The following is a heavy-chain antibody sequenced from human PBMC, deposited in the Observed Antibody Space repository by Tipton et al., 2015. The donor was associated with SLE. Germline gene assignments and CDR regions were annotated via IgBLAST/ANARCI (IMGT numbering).Heavy chain of an antibody. Sequence: TLSLTCAADRGSFSDSWWSWFRQPPGRGLEWIGEFTRSGGTNYNPALRSRVSISADSSKNQFSLNLRSMTAADTAVYYCARHEYDFLDWGQGTLVTVSS. V-gene: IGHV4-34*01. CDR3: ARHEYDFLD. J-gene: IGHJ4*02. CDR1: RGSFSDSW. D-gene: IGHD3-3*01. CDR2: FTRSGGT.